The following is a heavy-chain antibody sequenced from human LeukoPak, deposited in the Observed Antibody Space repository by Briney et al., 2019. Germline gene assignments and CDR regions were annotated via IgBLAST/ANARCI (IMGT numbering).Heavy chain of an antibody. CDR3: ARDQKWLVNYYFDY. Sequence: PGGSLRLSCAASGFTFSSYAMHWVRQAPGKGLEWVAVISYDGSNKYYADSVKGRFTISRDNSKNTLYLQMNSLRAEDTAVYYCARDQKWLVNYYFDYWGQGTLVTVSS. D-gene: IGHD6-19*01. J-gene: IGHJ4*02. CDR2: ISYDGSNK. V-gene: IGHV3-30-3*01. CDR1: GFTFSSYA.